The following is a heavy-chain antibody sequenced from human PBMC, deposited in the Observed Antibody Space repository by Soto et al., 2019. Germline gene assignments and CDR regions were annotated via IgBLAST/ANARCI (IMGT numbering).Heavy chain of an antibody. Sequence: GGTLRLSCAASRFTFTRYSMYWVRQAPGKGLEWVSSISSTTNYIYYADSMKGRFTVSRDNAKNSVYLEMHSLSAEDTAVYYGARESEDLTSNLDYWGQGTLVTVSS. CDR2: ISSTTNYI. J-gene: IGHJ4*02. V-gene: IGHV3-21*01. CDR3: ARESEDLTSNLDY. CDR1: RFTFTRYS.